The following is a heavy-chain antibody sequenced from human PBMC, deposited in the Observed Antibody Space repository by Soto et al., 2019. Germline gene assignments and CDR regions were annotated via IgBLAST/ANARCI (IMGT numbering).Heavy chain of an antibody. J-gene: IGHJ6*02. CDR3: ARDPGDFWSGRRPEYYYYGMDV. Sequence: LRLSCAASGFTFSSYSMNWVRQAPGKGLEWVSSISSSSSYIYYADSVKGRFTISRDNAKNSLYLQMNSLRAEDTAVYYCARDPGDFWSGRRPEYYYYGMDVWGQGTTVTVSS. V-gene: IGHV3-21*01. D-gene: IGHD3-3*01. CDR2: ISSSSSYI. CDR1: GFTFSSYS.